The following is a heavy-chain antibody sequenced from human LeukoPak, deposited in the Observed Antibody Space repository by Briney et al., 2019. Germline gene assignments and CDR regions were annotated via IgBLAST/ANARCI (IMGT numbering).Heavy chain of an antibody. CDR1: RFTFSSYW. V-gene: IGHV3-7*01. Sequence: GGSLRLSCAASRFTFSSYWMSWVRQAPGKGLEWVANIKQDGSEKYYVDSVKGRFTISRDNAKNSLYLQMNSLRAEDTAVYYCARRRYSGSSQHFDYWGQGTLVTVSS. J-gene: IGHJ4*02. D-gene: IGHD1-26*01. CDR2: IKQDGSEK. CDR3: ARRRYSGSSQHFDY.